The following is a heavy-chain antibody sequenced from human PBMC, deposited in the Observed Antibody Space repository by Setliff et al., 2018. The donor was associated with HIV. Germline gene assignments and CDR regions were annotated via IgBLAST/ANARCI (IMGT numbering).Heavy chain of an antibody. CDR3: ARATPFVVVPAAPNYYYYMDV. J-gene: IGHJ6*03. CDR1: GGSIGSGSAY. Sequence: SSETLSLTCTVSGGSIGSGSAYWSWIRQPAGKGLEWIGRIYTRGRTLYNPSLTSRVTISLDTSKNQFSLKLSSVTAADTAVYSCARATPFVVVPAAPNYYYYMDVWGKGTTVTVSS. CDR2: IYTRGRT. D-gene: IGHD2-2*01. V-gene: IGHV4-61*02.